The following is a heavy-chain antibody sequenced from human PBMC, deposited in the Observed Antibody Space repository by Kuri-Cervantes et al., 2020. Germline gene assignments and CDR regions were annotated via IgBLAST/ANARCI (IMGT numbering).Heavy chain of an antibody. CDR3: ARVIGVTPYPDY. Sequence: ASVKVSCKASGYTFTSYYMHWVRQAPGQGLEWMGIINPSGGSTSYAQKFQGRVTMTRDTSTSTVYMELSSLRSEDTAVYYCARVIGVTPYPDYWGQGTLVTDSS. CDR2: INPSGGST. CDR1: GYTFTSYY. V-gene: IGHV1-46*01. D-gene: IGHD2-8*01. J-gene: IGHJ4*02.